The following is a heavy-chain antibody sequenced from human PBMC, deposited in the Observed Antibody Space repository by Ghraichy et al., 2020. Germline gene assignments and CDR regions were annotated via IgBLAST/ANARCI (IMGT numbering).Heavy chain of an antibody. CDR3: ARALSGVDSGDY. D-gene: IGHD5-12*01. CDR1: GGSISNEH. Sequence: SQTLSLTCTVSGGSISNEHWNWVRQPPGKRLEWSAYLFNDGSTSYNPSPKNRVTISLVRSQNQLSLRLTSVTAADMAVYFCARALSGVDSGDYWGQGTLVTVSS. J-gene: IGHJ4*02. V-gene: IGHV4-59*01. CDR2: LFNDGST.